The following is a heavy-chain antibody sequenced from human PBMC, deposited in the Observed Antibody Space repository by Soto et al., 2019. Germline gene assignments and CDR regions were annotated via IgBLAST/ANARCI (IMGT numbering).Heavy chain of an antibody. Sequence: GGSLRLSCAASGFTFDDYGMSWVRQAPGKGLKWVSGINWNGGSTGYADSVKGRFTISRDNAKNSLYLQMNSLRAEDTALYHCARDSWLSAWHWFDPWGQGTLVTVSS. J-gene: IGHJ5*02. V-gene: IGHV3-20*01. CDR3: ARDSWLSAWHWFDP. D-gene: IGHD5-12*01. CDR2: INWNGGST. CDR1: GFTFDDYG.